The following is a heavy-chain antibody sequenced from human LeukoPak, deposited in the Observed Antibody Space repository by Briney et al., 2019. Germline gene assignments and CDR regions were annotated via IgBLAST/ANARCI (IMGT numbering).Heavy chain of an antibody. CDR1: GFTFSTFV. CDR3: ASWRGITMVRGASEY. CDR2: ISSDGNNQ. V-gene: IGHV3-30*03. Sequence: PGRSLRLSCAASGFTFSTFVMHWGRQAPGKGLEWVASISSDGNNQYYVDSVKGRFTISRDNSKNTLYLQMNSLRAEDTAVYYCASWRGITMVRGASEYWGQGTLVTVSS. J-gene: IGHJ4*02. D-gene: IGHD3-10*01.